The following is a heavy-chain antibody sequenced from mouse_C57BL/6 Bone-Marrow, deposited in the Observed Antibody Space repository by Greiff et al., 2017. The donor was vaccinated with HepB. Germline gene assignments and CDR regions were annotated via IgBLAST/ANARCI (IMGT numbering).Heavy chain of an antibody. CDR2: ISNGGGST. CDR3: ARLVVMEDLYYFDY. D-gene: IGHD1-3*01. V-gene: IGHV5-12*01. Sequence: EVMLVESGGGLVQPGGSLKLSCAASGFTFSDYYMYWVRQTPEKRLEWVAYISNGGGSTYYPDTVKGRFTISRDNAKNTLYLQMSRLKSEDTAMYYCARLVVMEDLYYFDYWGQGTTLTVSS. J-gene: IGHJ2*01. CDR1: GFTFSDYY.